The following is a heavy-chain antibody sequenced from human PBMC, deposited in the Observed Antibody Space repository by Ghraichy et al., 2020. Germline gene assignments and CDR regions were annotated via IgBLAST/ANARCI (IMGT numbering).Heavy chain of an antibody. V-gene: IGHV3-23*01. Sequence: GGSLRLSCAASGFNFSDYGMSWVRQTAGKGLEWVSTITGSGEITYYADSLKGRFTISRDNSKNTMYLQVDSLRADDTAVYYCAKDRCSGGYCYPHRFDYWGQGALVTVSS. CDR3: AKDRCSGGYCYPHRFDY. CDR2: ITGSGEIT. CDR1: GFNFSDYG. J-gene: IGHJ4*02. D-gene: IGHD2-15*01.